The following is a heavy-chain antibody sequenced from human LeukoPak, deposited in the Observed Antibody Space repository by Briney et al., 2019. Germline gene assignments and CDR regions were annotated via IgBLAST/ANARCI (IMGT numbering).Heavy chain of an antibody. CDR3: AKVRSDITMIVDSFDY. CDR2: IYSGGST. V-gene: IGHV3-53*01. CDR1: GFTVSRNY. D-gene: IGHD3-22*01. J-gene: IGHJ4*02. Sequence: GGSLRLSCAASGFTVSRNYMSWVREAPGKGLEWVSVIYSGGSTYYADSVKGRFTISRDNSKNTLYLQMNSLRAEDTAVYYCAKVRSDITMIVDSFDYWGQGTLVPVSS.